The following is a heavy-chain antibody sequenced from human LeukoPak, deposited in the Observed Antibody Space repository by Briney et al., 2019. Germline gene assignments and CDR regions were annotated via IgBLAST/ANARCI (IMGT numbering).Heavy chain of an antibody. CDR3: ARTTWLPDNWFDP. D-gene: IGHD5-18*01. J-gene: IGHJ5*02. V-gene: IGHV4-34*01. CDR2: INHSGST. CDR1: GGSSSGYY. Sequence: SETLSLTCAVYGGSSSGYYWSWIRQPPGKGLEWIGEINHSGSTNYNPSLKSRVTISVDTSKNQFSLKLSSVTAADTAVYYCARTTWLPDNWFDPWGQGTLVTVSS.